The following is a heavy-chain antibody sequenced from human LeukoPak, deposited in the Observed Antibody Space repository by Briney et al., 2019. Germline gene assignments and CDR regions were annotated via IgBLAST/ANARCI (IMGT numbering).Heavy chain of an antibody. CDR2: ILYTGTT. CDR3: ARHSGYSSGGGFDY. CDR1: GDSISGDTSY. V-gene: IGHV4-39*01. J-gene: IGHJ4*02. Sequence: SETLSLTCTVSGDSISGDTSYWGWIRQPPGEGLEWIGNILYTGTTYHNPSLKSRVTISVDTSKNLFSLILSSVTAADTAVYYCARHSGYSSGGGFDYWGQGTLVTVSS. D-gene: IGHD6-19*01.